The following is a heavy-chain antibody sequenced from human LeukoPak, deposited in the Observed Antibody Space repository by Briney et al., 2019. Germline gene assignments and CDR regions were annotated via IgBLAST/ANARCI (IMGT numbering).Heavy chain of an antibody. V-gene: IGHV3-30*18. J-gene: IGHJ4*02. D-gene: IGHD5-18*01. CDR1: GFTLSSYG. CDR3: AKDRYSYTYYFDY. CDR2: ISYDGSNK. Sequence: GGSLRLSCAASGFTLSSYGMHWVRQAPGKGLEWVAVISYDGSNKYYADSVKGRFTISRDNSKNTLYLQMNSLRAEDTAVYYCAKDRYSYTYYFDYWGQGTLVTVSS.